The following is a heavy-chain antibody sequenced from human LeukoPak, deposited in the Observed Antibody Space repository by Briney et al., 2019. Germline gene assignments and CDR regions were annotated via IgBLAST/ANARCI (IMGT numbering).Heavy chain of an antibody. V-gene: IGHV1-2*02. Sequence: ASVTVSCKASGYTFTGYYMHWVRQAPGQGLEWMGWINPNSGGTNYAQKFQGRVTMTRDTSISTAYMELSRLRSDDTAVYYCARAQSSSWYYFDYWGQGTLVTVSS. CDR3: ARAQSSSWYYFDY. CDR2: INPNSGGT. J-gene: IGHJ4*02. CDR1: GYTFTGYY. D-gene: IGHD6-13*01.